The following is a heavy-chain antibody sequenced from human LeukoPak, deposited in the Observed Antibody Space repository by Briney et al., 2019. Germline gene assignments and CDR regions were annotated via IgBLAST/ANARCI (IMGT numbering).Heavy chain of an antibody. Sequence: GGSRRLSCAASGFTFDDYAMHWVRQAPGKDLEWVSLISGDGGSTYYADSVKGRFTISRDNSKNTLYLQMNSLRAEDTAVYYCAKKNAGYYDSSGYRYDYWGQGTLVTVSS. D-gene: IGHD3-22*01. CDR2: ISGDGGST. CDR1: GFTFDDYA. J-gene: IGHJ4*02. V-gene: IGHV3-43*02. CDR3: AKKNAGYYDSSGYRYDY.